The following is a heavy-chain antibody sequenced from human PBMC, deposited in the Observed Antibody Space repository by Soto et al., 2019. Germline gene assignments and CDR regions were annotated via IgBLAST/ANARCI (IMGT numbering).Heavy chain of an antibody. Sequence: VGSLRLSCAASGFTFSSNAMHWVRQAPGRGLEWVALISFDGSNEYYADSVKGRFTISRDNSKNTLYLQMNSLRAEDTAVYYCAKARGHTYGYPVDYWGQGTLVTVSS. D-gene: IGHD5-18*01. CDR3: AKARGHTYGYPVDY. CDR2: ISFDGSNE. V-gene: IGHV3-30*18. J-gene: IGHJ4*02. CDR1: GFTFSSNA.